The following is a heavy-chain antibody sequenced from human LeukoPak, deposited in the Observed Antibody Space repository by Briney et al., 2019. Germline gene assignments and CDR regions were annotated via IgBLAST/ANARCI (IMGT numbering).Heavy chain of an antibody. V-gene: IGHV4-4*07. CDR3: AREAKNEVRPEYYYYMDV. Sequence: AVTLSLPCTASGGSILGYYWIWIRQPAGKGLEWIGCIYTSGCTNYHPSLTSQVSISVDKSKNQFSLKLSSVTAADTAVYYCAREAKNEVRPEYYYYMDVWGKGTTVTVSS. D-gene: IGHD1-1*01. CDR2: IYTSGCT. CDR1: GGSILGYY. J-gene: IGHJ6*03.